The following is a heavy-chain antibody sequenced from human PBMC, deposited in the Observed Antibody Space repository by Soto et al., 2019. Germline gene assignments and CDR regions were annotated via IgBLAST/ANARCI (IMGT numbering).Heavy chain of an antibody. Sequence: QVQLVQSGAEVKKPGSSVKVSCKASGGTFSSYTISWVRQAPGQGLEWMGRIIPILGIANYAQKFQGRVTITADKSTSTAYMELSSLRSEDTAVYYCAREDRYCSGGSCYSGDYWGQGTLVTVSS. D-gene: IGHD2-15*01. CDR2: IIPILGIA. J-gene: IGHJ4*02. CDR3: AREDRYCSGGSCYSGDY. CDR1: GGTFSSYT. V-gene: IGHV1-69*08.